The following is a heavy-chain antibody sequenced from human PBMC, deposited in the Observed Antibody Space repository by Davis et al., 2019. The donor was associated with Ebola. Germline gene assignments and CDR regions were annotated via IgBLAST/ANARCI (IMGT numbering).Heavy chain of an antibody. V-gene: IGHV1-58*02. J-gene: IGHJ4*02. D-gene: IGHD1-14*01. CDR1: GFTFTSSA. CDR2: IVVGSGNT. Sequence: AASVTVSCKASGFTFTSSAIQWVRQARGQRLEWIGWIVVGSGNTNYTQKFQGRVTITRDMSTSTSYVDLTNLRSEDTAVYYCAASAGTVGKFDYWGQGTLVTVSS. CDR3: AASAGTVGKFDY.